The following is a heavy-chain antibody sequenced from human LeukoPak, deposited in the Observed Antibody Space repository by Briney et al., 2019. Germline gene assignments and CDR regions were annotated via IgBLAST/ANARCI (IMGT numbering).Heavy chain of an antibody. D-gene: IGHD2-21*02. CDR1: SGSISSGDYY. J-gene: IGHJ4*02. CDR2: ISYTGTT. V-gene: IGHV4-30-4*08. Sequence: PSQTLSLTCTVSSGSISSGDYYWSWIRQPPGKGLEWIGYISYTGTTYYNPSLKSRVTISEDTSKNLFSLKLNSVTAADTALYYCARLGTAPFDYWVQGTLVTVSS. CDR3: ARLGTAPFDY.